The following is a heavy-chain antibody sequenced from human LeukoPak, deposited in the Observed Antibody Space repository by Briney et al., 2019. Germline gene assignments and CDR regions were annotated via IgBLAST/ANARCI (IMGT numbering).Heavy chain of an antibody. Sequence: VASVKVSCKASGYTFTSYGISWVRQAPGQGLEWMGWISAYNGNTNYAQKLQGRVTMTTDTSTSTAYMELRSLRSDDTAVYYCARESYDFWSGYLGINWFDPWGQGTLVTVSS. D-gene: IGHD3-3*01. CDR3: ARESYDFWSGYLGINWFDP. CDR1: GYTFTSYG. V-gene: IGHV1-18*01. J-gene: IGHJ5*02. CDR2: ISAYNGNT.